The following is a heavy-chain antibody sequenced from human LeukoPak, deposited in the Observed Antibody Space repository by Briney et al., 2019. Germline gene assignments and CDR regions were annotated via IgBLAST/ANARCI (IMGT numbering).Heavy chain of an antibody. J-gene: IGHJ3*02. CDR1: GFTFDDYA. CDR2: ISYDETKK. D-gene: IGHD3-9*01. V-gene: IGHV3-30*18. CDR3: ANLDLYYDILTGYSDNVYDI. Sequence: GGSLRLSCAASGFTFDDYAMHWVRQAPGKGLEWVAAISYDETKKYYADSVRGRFTLSRDNSKNTVYLQMKSLRADDTAVYYCANLDLYYDILTGYSDNVYDIWGQGTMVSVSS.